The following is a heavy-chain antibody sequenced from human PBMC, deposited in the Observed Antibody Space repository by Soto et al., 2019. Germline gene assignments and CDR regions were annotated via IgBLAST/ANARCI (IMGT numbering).Heavy chain of an antibody. V-gene: IGHV3-23*01. J-gene: IGHJ6*03. Sequence: GGSLRLSCAASGFTFSSHAMSWVRQAPGKGLEWVSAISGSGGSTYYADSVKGRFTISRDNSKNMLYVQMNSLRAEDTAVYYCAKDHGDYPKYYYDYYMDVWGKGTTVTVSS. CDR2: ISGSGGST. CDR1: GFTFSSHA. CDR3: AKDHGDYPKYYYDYYMDV. D-gene: IGHD4-17*01.